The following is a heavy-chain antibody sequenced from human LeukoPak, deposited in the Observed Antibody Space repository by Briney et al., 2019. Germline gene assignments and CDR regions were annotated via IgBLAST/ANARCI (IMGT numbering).Heavy chain of an antibody. J-gene: IGHJ4*02. CDR3: ARDKYGDYVHDY. Sequence: PGGSLRLSCAASGFTFSSYRMQWVRQAPGKGLVWVSRINSDGSTTSYADSVKGRFTISRDNAKNTLYLQMNSLRAEDTAVYYCARDKYGDYVHDYWGQGTLVTVSS. CDR2: INSDGSTT. CDR1: GFTFSSYR. D-gene: IGHD4-17*01. V-gene: IGHV3-74*01.